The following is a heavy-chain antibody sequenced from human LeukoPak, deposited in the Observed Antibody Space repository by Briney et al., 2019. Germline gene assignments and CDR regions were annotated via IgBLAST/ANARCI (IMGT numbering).Heavy chain of an antibody. Sequence: QPGGCLRLSCSASGFTFSSFAMHWFRQAPGKGLEYVSAISGSGDITYYSDSVKDRFTISRDNSKNTLYLQMSSLRPEDTAVYYCVKDRGSTWATIHFDYWGQGTLVTVSS. J-gene: IGHJ4*02. D-gene: IGHD6-13*01. CDR3: VKDRGSTWATIHFDY. V-gene: IGHV3-64D*09. CDR1: GFTFSSFA. CDR2: ISGSGDIT.